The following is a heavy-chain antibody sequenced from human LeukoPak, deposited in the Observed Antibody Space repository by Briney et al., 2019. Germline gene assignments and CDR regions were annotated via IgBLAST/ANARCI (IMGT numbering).Heavy chain of an antibody. J-gene: IGHJ5*01. Sequence: GGSLRLFCVASGFTFSTYGMHWVRQAPGKGLEWVAFISYDGSNQHYADSVKGRFIISRDNSKNTLYLQINSLRVEDTAVYYCAKDPRYCSSTRCFGAWGQGTLVTVSS. CDR1: GFTFSTYG. V-gene: IGHV3-30*18. D-gene: IGHD2-2*01. CDR3: AKDPRYCSSTRCFGA. CDR2: ISYDGSNQ.